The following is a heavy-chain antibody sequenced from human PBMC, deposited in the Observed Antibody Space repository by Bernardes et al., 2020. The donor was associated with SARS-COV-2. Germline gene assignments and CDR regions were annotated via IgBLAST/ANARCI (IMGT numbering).Heavy chain of an antibody. Sequence: GGSLRLSCAASGFTFSNYNMNWVRQAPGKGLAWVSFISSSSSTIYYADSVKGRFTISRDNAKNSLYLQMNSLRDEDTAVYYCACGGSCYFDYWGQGTLVTVSS. CDR3: ACGGSCYFDY. V-gene: IGHV3-48*02. D-gene: IGHD2-15*01. CDR2: ISSSSSTI. CDR1: GFTFSNYN. J-gene: IGHJ4*02.